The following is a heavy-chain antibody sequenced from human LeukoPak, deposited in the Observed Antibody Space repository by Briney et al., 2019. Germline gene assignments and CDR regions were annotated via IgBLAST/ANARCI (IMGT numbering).Heavy chain of an antibody. D-gene: IGHD6-13*01. CDR3: AKGGSSSWPFDY. CDR2: ISGSGGST. CDR1: GFTFSSYA. J-gene: IGHJ4*02. V-gene: IGHV3-23*01. Sequence: PGGSLRLSCAASGFTFSSYAMSWVRQAPGKGLEWVSAISGSGGSTYYGDSVKGRFTISRDNSKNTLYLQMNSVRAEDTAVYYCAKGGSSSWPFDYWGQGTLVSVSS.